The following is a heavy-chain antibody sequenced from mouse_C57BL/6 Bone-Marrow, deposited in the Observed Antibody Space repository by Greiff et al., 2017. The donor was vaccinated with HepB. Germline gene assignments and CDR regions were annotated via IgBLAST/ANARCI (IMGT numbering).Heavy chain of an antibody. CDR2: IYPGDGDT. CDR1: GYAFSSSW. Sequence: QVHVKQSGPELVKPGASVKISCKASGYAFSSSWMNWVKQRPGKGLEWIGRIYPGDGDTNYNGKFKGKATLTADKSSSTAYMQLSSLTSEDSAVYFCARPYYSNFWFAYWGQGTLVTVSA. V-gene: IGHV1-82*01. CDR3: ARPYYSNFWFAY. J-gene: IGHJ3*01. D-gene: IGHD2-5*01.